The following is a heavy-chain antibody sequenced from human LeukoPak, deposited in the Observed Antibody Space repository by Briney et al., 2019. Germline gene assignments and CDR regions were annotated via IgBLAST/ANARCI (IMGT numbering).Heavy chain of an antibody. J-gene: IGHJ5*02. D-gene: IGHD5-12*01. CDR1: VGSFCGYY. CDR3: ARGVGGYSGYDWFDP. CDR2: INHSGST. Sequence: LRTLSLTCADHVGSFCGYYWCWIRPPPREGLEWIGEINHSGSTNYNPSLKSRVTISVDTSKNRFSLKLSSVTAADTAVYYCARGVGGYSGYDWFDPWGQGTLVTVSS. V-gene: IGHV4-34*01.